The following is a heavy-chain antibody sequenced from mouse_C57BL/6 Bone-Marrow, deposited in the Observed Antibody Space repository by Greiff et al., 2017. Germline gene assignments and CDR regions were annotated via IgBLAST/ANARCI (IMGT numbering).Heavy chain of an antibody. CDR1: GFTFSDAW. CDR3: TRHYGSSYDPFAY. J-gene: IGHJ3*01. D-gene: IGHD1-1*01. Sequence: GGSMKLSCAASGFTFSDAWMDWVRQSPEKGLEWVAEIRNKANNHATYYAESVKGRFTISRDDSKSSVYLQMNSLRAEDTGIYYCTRHYGSSYDPFAYWGQGTLVTVSA. V-gene: IGHV6-6*01. CDR2: IRNKANNHAT.